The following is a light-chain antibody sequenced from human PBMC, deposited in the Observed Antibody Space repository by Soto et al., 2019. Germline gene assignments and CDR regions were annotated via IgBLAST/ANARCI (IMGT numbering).Light chain of an antibody. CDR1: QSLVHSNGNNY. V-gene: IGKV2-28*01. CDR3: RQTLQPRT. J-gene: IGKJ1*01. CDR2: IGS. Sequence: DIVVTQSPIFLPVTPGEPASISSRSSQSLVHSNGNNYLDWYLQKPGQSPHVLIYIGSNRDSGSRDRFSGIGSGIDFTQKSSSVEAEDVGVYYCRQTLQPRTFRQGPKVEI.